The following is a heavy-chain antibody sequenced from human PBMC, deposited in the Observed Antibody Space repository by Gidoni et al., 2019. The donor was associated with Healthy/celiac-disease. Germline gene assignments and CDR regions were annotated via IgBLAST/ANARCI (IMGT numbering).Heavy chain of an antibody. D-gene: IGHD5-18*01. CDR3: ARGSGGYSYGYPDY. Sequence: EVQLVESGGGLVKPGGSLRLSCAASGFTFSSYSMNWVRQAPGKGLEWVSSISSSSSYIYYADSVEGRFTISRDNAKNSLYLQMNSLRAEDTAVYYCARGSGGYSYGYPDYWGQGTLVTVSS. CDR1: GFTFSSYS. CDR2: ISSSSSYI. V-gene: IGHV3-21*01. J-gene: IGHJ4*02.